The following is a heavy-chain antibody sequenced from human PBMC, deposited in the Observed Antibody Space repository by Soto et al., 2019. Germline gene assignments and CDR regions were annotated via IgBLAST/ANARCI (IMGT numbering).Heavy chain of an antibody. CDR2: GFYSGST. V-gene: IGHV4-59*01. CDR3: ARVVDFWGSYFFFDY. Sequence: PSETLSLTCTVSGGSITSYYWSWIRQPPGKGLDWIGCGFYSGSTNYNPSLKSRVSISVDTSKNQFSLKLTSVTAADTAVYYCARVVDFWGSYFFFDYWGPGILVTVSS. D-gene: IGHD3-3*01. J-gene: IGHJ4*02. CDR1: GGSITSYY.